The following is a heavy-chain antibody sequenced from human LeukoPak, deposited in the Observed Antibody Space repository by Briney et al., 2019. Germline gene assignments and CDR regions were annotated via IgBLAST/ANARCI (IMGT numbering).Heavy chain of an antibody. D-gene: IGHD2-15*01. Sequence: PSETLSPTCAVYGGSFSGYYWSWIRQPPGKGLEWIGEINRSGSTNYNPSLKSRVTISVDTSKNQFSLKLSSVTAADTAVYYCARGFVEDIVAVVAAPGYYYYGMDAWGQGTTVTVSS. CDR3: ARGFVEDIVAVVAAPGYYYYGMDA. V-gene: IGHV4-34*01. CDR2: INRSGST. CDR1: GGSFSGYY. J-gene: IGHJ6*02.